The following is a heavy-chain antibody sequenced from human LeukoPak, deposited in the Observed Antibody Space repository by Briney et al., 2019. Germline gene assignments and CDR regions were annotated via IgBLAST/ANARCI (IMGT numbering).Heavy chain of an antibody. CDR3: AISILGGYFDY. V-gene: IGHV1-18*01. J-gene: IGHJ4*02. CDR1: GYTFTNYD. D-gene: IGHD4-23*01. CDR2: ISAYNGNT. Sequence: ASVKVSCKASGYTFTNYDFSWVRLAPGQGLQWMGWISAYNGNTNYAQELQGRVTMTTDTSTSTAYMELRSLRSDDTAVYYCAISILGGYFDYWGQGTLVTVSS.